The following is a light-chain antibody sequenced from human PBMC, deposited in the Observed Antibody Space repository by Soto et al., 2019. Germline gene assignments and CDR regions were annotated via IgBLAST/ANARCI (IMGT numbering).Light chain of an antibody. CDR1: SGDIGSYNR. Sequence: QSVLTQPASVSGSPGQSITISCTGTSGDIGSYNRVSWYQQHPGKSPKLIIYEVTDRPSGVYNRFSGSKSGNTASLTLSGLQAEDEAEYYCSSYTNINTRACVFGTGTKVTVL. J-gene: IGLJ1*01. CDR2: EVT. CDR3: SSYTNINTRACV. V-gene: IGLV2-14*01.